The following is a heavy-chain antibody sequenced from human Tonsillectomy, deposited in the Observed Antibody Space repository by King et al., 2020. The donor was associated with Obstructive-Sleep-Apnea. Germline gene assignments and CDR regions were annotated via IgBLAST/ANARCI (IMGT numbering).Heavy chain of an antibody. D-gene: IGHD1-26*01. Sequence: VQLVESVGGVVQPGGSLRLSCVVSGFTFSSYGMHWVRQAPGKGLEWVSFIRYDGSNKYHADSVSGRFIISRDNSEKIMYLQMNSLRAEDTAVYYCARGSGDYLPPGGAAEYFQYWGQGTLVTVSS. CDR2: IRYDGSNK. V-gene: IGHV3-30*02. CDR1: GFTFSSYG. CDR3: ARGSGDYLPPGGAAEYFQY. J-gene: IGHJ1*01.